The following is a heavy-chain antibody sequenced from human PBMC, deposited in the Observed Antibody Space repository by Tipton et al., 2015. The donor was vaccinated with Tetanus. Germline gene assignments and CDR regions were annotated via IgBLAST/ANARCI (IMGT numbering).Heavy chain of an antibody. Sequence: TLSLTCTVSGGSFTSDNSYWSWIRKPPGKGLEWIGYINYSGSSYYSPSLKSRVSISVDGSNNQFSLDLNSVTAADTAVYYCARAHCDFWSSDSYYYGMDVWGQGTTVTVS. D-gene: IGHD3-3*01. CDR1: GGSFTSDNSY. CDR3: ARAHCDFWSSDSYYYGMDV. J-gene: IGHJ6*02. V-gene: IGHV4-30-2*01. CDR2: INYSGSS.